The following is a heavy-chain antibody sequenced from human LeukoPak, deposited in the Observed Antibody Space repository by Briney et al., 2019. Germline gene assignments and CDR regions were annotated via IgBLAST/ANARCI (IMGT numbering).Heavy chain of an antibody. Sequence: SETLSLTCTVSGGSISSGGYYWSWIRQHPGKGLEWIGYISYSGSTYYNPSLKSRVTISVDTSKNQFSLKLSSVTAADTAVYYCARVSKGSGSTFDYWGQGTLVTVSS. CDR1: GGSISSGGYY. CDR3: ARVSKGSGSTFDY. CDR2: ISYSGST. V-gene: IGHV4-31*03. J-gene: IGHJ4*02. D-gene: IGHD3-10*01.